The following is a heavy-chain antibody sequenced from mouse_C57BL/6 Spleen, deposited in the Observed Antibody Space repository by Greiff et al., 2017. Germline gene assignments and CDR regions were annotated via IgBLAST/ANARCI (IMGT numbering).Heavy chain of an antibody. Sequence: QVQLQQSGAELVRPGTSVKVSCKASGYAFTNYLIEWVKQRPGQGLEWIGVINPGSGGTNYNEKFKGKATLTADKSSSTAYMQLSSLTSDDSAVYFCARKGDYDSYYAMDYWGQGTSVTVSS. CDR1: GYAFTNYL. J-gene: IGHJ4*01. V-gene: IGHV1-54*01. D-gene: IGHD2-4*01. CDR2: INPGSGGT. CDR3: ARKGDYDSYYAMDY.